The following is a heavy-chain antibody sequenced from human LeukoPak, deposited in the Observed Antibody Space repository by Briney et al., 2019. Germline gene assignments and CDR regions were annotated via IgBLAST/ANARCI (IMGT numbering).Heavy chain of an antibody. CDR3: AKQVAAPGPIDY. CDR1: GFTFSTYA. CDR2: LIDSGTST. J-gene: IGHJ4*02. D-gene: IGHD5-12*01. V-gene: IGHV3-23*01. Sequence: GGSLRLSCAASGFTFSTYAMSWVRQAPGKGLEWLSALIDSGTSTFYADSAKGRFTISRDNSRNTLYLQMDSLRAEDTAVYYCAKQVAAPGPIDYWGQGTLVTVSS.